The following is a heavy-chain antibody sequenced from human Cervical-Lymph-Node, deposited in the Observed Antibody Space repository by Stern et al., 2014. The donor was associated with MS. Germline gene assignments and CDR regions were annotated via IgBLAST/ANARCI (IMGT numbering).Heavy chain of an antibody. J-gene: IGHJ4*02. V-gene: IGHV3-11*01. D-gene: IGHD2-8*02. Sequence: QVQLVESGGGLVKPGGSLRLPCAASGFTFGADFMTWIRQAPGKGLEWVSYISSSGSTVHYADSVKGRFTISRDNANNSLYLQMNSLRAEDTAVYYCASEKCTSASCFLSWGQGALVTVSS. CDR1: GFTFGADF. CDR2: ISSSGSTV. CDR3: ASEKCTSASCFLS.